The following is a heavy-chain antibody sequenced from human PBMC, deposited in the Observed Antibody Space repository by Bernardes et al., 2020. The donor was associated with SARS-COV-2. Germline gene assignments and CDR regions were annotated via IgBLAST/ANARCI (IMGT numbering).Heavy chain of an antibody. CDR1: GFSLSSDGVE. Sequence: SGATLPKPTQTLTLPYPLSGFSLSSDGVEVAWIRQPPGKALEWLALIYWDDDQRYSPSLRSRLTITKDTSKSQVVLTMTNMDPVDTATYYCAHRASFYDDDDFYYSGFDYWGQGTLVTVSP. CDR3: AHRASFYDDDDFYYSGFDY. J-gene: IGHJ4*02. V-gene: IGHV2-5*02. CDR2: IYWDDDQ. D-gene: IGHD3-22*01.